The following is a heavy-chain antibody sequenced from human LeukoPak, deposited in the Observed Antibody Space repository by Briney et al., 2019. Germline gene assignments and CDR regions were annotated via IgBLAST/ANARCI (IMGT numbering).Heavy chain of an antibody. CDR3: AREYDSRGY. J-gene: IGHJ4*02. Sequence: GASVKVSCKASGGTFSSYAISWVRQAPGQGLEWMGRIIPILGIANYAQKFQGRVTITPDKSTSTAYMELSSLRSEDTAVYYCAREYDSRGYWGQGTLVTVSS. D-gene: IGHD3-22*01. CDR1: GGTFSSYA. V-gene: IGHV1-69*04. CDR2: IIPILGIA.